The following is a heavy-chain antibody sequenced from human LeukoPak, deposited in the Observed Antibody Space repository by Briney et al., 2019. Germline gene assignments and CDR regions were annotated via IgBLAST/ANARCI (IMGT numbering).Heavy chain of an antibody. J-gene: IGHJ4*02. V-gene: IGHV4-4*02. CDR2: IYHSGST. CDR3: ARDMFGSGTAFDY. CDR1: GASITSSNW. D-gene: IGHD3-10*01. Sequence: PSETLSLTCAVSGASITSSNWWSWVRQPPGKGMEWIGEIYHSGSTNYNPSLKSRVTISVDKSKKQFSLKLSSVTAADTAVYYCARDMFGSGTAFDYWGQGTLVTVSS.